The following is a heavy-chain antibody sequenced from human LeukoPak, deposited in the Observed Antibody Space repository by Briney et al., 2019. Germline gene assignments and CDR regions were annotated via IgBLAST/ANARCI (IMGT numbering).Heavy chain of an antibody. CDR1: GFTFSNYN. Sequence: GGSLRLSCAASGFTFSNYNMNWVRQAPGKGLEWVSYTSSDSATKYYADSVKSRFTISRDNAQDSLYLQMTRLRAEVTAVYYCARVDSGSKDWGQGTLVTVSS. CDR3: ARVDSGSKD. J-gene: IGHJ4*02. D-gene: IGHD5-12*01. CDR2: TSSDSATK. V-gene: IGHV3-48*01.